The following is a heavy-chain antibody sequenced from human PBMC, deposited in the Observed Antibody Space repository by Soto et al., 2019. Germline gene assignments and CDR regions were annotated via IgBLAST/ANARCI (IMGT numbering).Heavy chain of an antibody. Sequence: ASVKVSCKASGYTFTSYDINWVRQATGQGLEWMGWMNPNSVNTGYAQKFQGRFTMTRNTSISTAYMELSSLRSEDTAVYYCARALGYYYDSSGYYWDYYYYGMDVWGQGTTVTVSS. J-gene: IGHJ6*02. D-gene: IGHD3-22*01. CDR1: GYTFTSYD. V-gene: IGHV1-8*01. CDR2: MNPNSVNT. CDR3: ARALGYYYDSSGYYWDYYYYGMDV.